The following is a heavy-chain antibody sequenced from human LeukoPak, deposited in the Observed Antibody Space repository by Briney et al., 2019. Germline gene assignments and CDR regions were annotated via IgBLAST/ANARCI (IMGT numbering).Heavy chain of an antibody. J-gene: IGHJ6*02. D-gene: IGHD6-13*01. V-gene: IGHV3-66*04. CDR2: IYSGCST. CDR3: ARHLAAAVTRRSYGMDV. Sequence: GGSLRLSCAASGFTVSSNYMSWVRQAPGKGLEYVSVIYSGCSTYYADSVKGRFTISRDNSKETLYLQMNSLRAEDTAVYYCARHLAAAVTRRSYGMDVWGQGTTVSVSS. CDR1: GFTVSSNY.